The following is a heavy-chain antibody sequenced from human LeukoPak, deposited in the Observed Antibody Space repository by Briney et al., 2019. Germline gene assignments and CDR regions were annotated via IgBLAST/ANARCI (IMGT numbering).Heavy chain of an antibody. CDR3: AGDRGPRAQDAFDI. CDR2: ISYDGNNQ. CDR1: GFTFSSYA. J-gene: IGHJ3*02. V-gene: IGHV3-30*04. Sequence: GGSLRLSCAASGFTFSSYAMHWVRQAPGKGLEWVAVISYDGNNQYYADSVKGRFTISRDNAKNSLYLQMNSLRAEDTAVYYCAGDRGPRAQDAFDIWGQGTMVTVSS.